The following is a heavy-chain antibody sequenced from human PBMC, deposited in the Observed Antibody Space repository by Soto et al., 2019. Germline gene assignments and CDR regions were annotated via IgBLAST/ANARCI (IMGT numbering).Heavy chain of an antibody. V-gene: IGHV3-30*18. CDR2: ISYDGSNK. D-gene: IGHD4-4*01. CDR3: AKDPKTTALSDFDS. CDR1: GFTFRSYG. Sequence: GGSLRLSCVASGFTFRSYGMHWVRQAPGKGLEWVAVISYDGSNKYYEESVKGRFTISRDNSKNTLYLQMNSLRGEDTALYYCAKDPKTTALSDFDSWGQGTPVTVSS. J-gene: IGHJ4*02.